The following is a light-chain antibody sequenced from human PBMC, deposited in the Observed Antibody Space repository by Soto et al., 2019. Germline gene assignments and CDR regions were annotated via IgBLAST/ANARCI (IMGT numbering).Light chain of an antibody. CDR3: QSYDSSLSGGV. J-gene: IGLJ2*01. Sequence: QSVLTQPPSVSGAPGQRVTISCTGSSSNIGAGYDVHWYQQLPGTAPKLLIYGSSNRPAGVPDRFSGSKSGTAAYLAITGLQAEDEADYYCQSYDSSLSGGVFGGGTKLTVL. V-gene: IGLV1-40*01. CDR2: GSS. CDR1: SSNIGAGYD.